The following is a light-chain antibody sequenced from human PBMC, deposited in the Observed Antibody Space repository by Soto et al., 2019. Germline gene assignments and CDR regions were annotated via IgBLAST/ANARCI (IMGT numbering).Light chain of an antibody. CDR2: WAS. J-gene: IGKJ4*01. Sequence: VLTQSPDSLAVSLGERATINFKSSQSVLYSSNNKNYLAWYQQKPGQPPKLLIYWASTRESGVPDRFSGSGSGTDFTLTISSLQAEDVAVYYCQQYYSTPLTFGGGTKVAIK. CDR1: QSVLYSSNNKNY. V-gene: IGKV4-1*01. CDR3: QQYYSTPLT.